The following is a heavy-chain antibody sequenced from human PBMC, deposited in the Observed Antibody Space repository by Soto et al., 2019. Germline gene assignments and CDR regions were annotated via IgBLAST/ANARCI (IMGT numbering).Heavy chain of an antibody. CDR2: ISGSGGST. J-gene: IGHJ4*02. CDR1: VFTFISYA. CDR3: AKDMSGDY. Sequence: WWSLRLSCASSVFTFISYAMSWVRQAPGKGLEWVSAISGSGGSTYYADSVKGRFTISRDNSKNTLYLQMNSLRAEDTAVYYCAKDMSGDYWGQGPLVTVSS. D-gene: IGHD3-10*01. V-gene: IGHV3-23*01.